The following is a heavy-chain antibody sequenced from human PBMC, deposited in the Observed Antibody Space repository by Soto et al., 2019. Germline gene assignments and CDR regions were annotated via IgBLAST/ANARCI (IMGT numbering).Heavy chain of an antibody. V-gene: IGHV1-3*01. J-gene: IGHJ6*02. CDR2: INAGNGNT. D-gene: IGHD2-2*01. CDR3: ARGGVVVVPAAIYYYYYGMDV. CDR1: GYTFISYA. Sequence: ASVKVSCKASGYTFISYAMHWVRQAPGQRLEWMGWINAGNGNTKYSQKFQGRVTITRDTSASTAYMELSSLRSEDTAVYYCARGGVVVVPAAIYYYYYGMDVWGQGTTVTVSS.